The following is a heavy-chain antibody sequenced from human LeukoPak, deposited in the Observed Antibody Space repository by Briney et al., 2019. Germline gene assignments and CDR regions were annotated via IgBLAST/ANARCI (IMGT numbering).Heavy chain of an antibody. CDR1: GFTFSSYA. Sequence: GGSLRLSCAASGFTFSSYAMSWVRQAPGKGLEWVSAISGSGGSTYYADSVKGRFTISRDNSKNTLYLQMNSLRAEDTGVFYCAKDPEGRRTFDYWGQGTLVTVSS. D-gene: IGHD1-14*01. CDR3: AKDPEGRRTFDY. CDR2: ISGSGGST. V-gene: IGHV3-23*01. J-gene: IGHJ4*02.